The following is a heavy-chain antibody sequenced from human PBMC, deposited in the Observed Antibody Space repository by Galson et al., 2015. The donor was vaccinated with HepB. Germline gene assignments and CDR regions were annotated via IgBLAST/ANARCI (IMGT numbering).Heavy chain of an antibody. V-gene: IGHV1-18*01. J-gene: IGHJ6*03. CDR1: GYTFTSYG. CDR3: ARAPHPNYYYYMDV. CDR2: ISAYNGNT. Sequence: SVKVSCKASGYTFTSYGISRVRQAPGQGLEWMGWISAYNGNTNYAQKLQGRVTMTTDTSTSTAYMELRSLRSDDTAVYYCARAPHPNYYYYMDVWGKGTTVTVSS.